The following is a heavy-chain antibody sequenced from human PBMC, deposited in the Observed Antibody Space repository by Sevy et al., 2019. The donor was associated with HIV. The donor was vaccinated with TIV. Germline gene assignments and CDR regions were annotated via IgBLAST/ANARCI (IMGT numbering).Heavy chain of an antibody. J-gene: IGHJ3*02. D-gene: IGHD2-15*01. CDR2: ISYDGSNK. CDR1: GFTFSSYA. V-gene: IGHV3-30-3*01. Sequence: GGSLRLSCAASGFTFSSYAMHWVRQAPGKGLEWVEVISYDGSNKYYADSVKGRFTISRDNSKNTLYLQMNSLRAEDTAVYYCAREGDIVVVVAATAFDIWGQGTMVTVSS. CDR3: AREGDIVVVVAATAFDI.